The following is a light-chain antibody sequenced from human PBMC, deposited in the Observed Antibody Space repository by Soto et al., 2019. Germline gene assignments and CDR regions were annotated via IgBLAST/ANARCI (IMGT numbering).Light chain of an antibody. CDR2: AAS. Sequence: DIQMTQSPSSLSASVGDRVTITFRASHSINNYLNWYQQKPGKAPKLLIYAASNLQTGVPSRFSGSGSGTDFTLTISSLQPEDFATYYCQQSYSTPTFGQGTRLE. V-gene: IGKV1-39*01. CDR1: HSINNY. J-gene: IGKJ5*01. CDR3: QQSYSTPT.